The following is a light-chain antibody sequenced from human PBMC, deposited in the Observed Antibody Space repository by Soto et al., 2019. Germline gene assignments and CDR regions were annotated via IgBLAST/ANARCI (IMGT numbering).Light chain of an antibody. CDR1: QGISSY. V-gene: IGKV1-8*01. J-gene: IGKJ3*01. Sequence: AIRMTQSPSSLSASTGESVTITCRASQGISSYLAWYQQKPGKAPKLLIYAASTLQSGVPSRFSGSGSGTDFTLTISCLQSEDFATYYCQQYYSYPFTFGPGTKVDIK. CDR3: QQYYSYPFT. CDR2: AAS.